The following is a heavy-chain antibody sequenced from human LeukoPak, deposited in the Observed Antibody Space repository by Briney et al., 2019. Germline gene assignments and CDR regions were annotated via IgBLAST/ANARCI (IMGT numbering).Heavy chain of an antibody. J-gene: IGHJ4*02. V-gene: IGHV3-33*01. D-gene: IGHD3-22*01. CDR2: IWYDGSNK. Sequence: PGGSLRLSCAASGFTFSPYGMHWVRQAPGKGLEWVAVIWYDGSNKKYADSVKGRFTISRDNSKNTVYLQMNSLRVEDTAVYYCARDSGYSFDYWGQGTLVTVSS. CDR1: GFTFSPYG. CDR3: ARDSGYSFDY.